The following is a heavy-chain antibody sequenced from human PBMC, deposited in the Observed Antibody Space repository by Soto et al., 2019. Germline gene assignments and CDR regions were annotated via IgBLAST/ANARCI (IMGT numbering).Heavy chain of an antibody. J-gene: IGHJ6*02. V-gene: IGHV3-23*01. CDR1: GFTFSSYS. Sequence: EVQLLECGGTLVQPGGSLRLSCAASGFTFSSYSMSWVRQAPGKGLEWVSGISGSGAGTYYADSVQGRFTISRDNSENKVYLQMNSLRAEDTAVYYCANARYCYGGSCYGLPYYYGMDVWGQGTTVTVSS. D-gene: IGHD2-15*01. CDR2: ISGSGAGT. CDR3: ANARYCYGGSCYGLPYYYGMDV.